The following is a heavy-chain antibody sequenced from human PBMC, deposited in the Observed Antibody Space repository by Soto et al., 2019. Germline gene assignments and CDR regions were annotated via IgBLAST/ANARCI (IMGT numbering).Heavy chain of an antibody. D-gene: IGHD3-16*01. CDR2: HHSDST. CDR3: ATYTVGEGGRGY. V-gene: IGHV4-4*09. CDR1: GGSMRGQH. Sequence: QVQLQESGPGLVKPSETLSLTCTVSGGSMRGQHWSWIRQPPGKGLEWIGHHSDSTNYNNSLKSRITITTDTSKNQFSLMLSSVAAADTAVYYCATYTVGEGGRGYWGQGTLVTVSS. J-gene: IGHJ4*02.